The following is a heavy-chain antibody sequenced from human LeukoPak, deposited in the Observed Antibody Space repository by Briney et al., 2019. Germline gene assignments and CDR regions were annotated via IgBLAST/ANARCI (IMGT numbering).Heavy chain of an antibody. D-gene: IGHD3-22*01. CDR3: ARAPYDLGYYYYYMDV. Sequence: HPGGSLRLSCAASGFTFSSYAMHWVRQAPGKGLEWVALISYDGSNKYYADSVKGRFTISRDNSKNTLYLQMNSLRAEDTAVYYCARAPYDLGYYYYYMDVWGKGTTVTVSS. CDR2: ISYDGSNK. J-gene: IGHJ6*03. V-gene: IGHV3-30*04. CDR1: GFTFSSYA.